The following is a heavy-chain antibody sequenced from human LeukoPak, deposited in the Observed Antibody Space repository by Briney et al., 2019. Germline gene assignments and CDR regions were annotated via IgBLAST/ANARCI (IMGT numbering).Heavy chain of an antibody. Sequence: PSETLSLTCAVYGGSFSGYYWNWIRQPPGEGLEWIGEINHSGSTNYNPSLKSRVTISVDTSKNQFSLKLSSVTAADTAVYYCARNELISSNYYYYGMDVWGQGTTVTVSS. J-gene: IGHJ6*02. CDR3: ARNELISSNYYYYGMDV. V-gene: IGHV4-34*09. CDR2: INHSGST. CDR1: GGSFSGYY.